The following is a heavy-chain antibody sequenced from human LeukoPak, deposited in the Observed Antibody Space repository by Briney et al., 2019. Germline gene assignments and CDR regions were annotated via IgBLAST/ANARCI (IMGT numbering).Heavy chain of an antibody. V-gene: IGHV3-23*01. Sequence: GGSLRLSCAASGFTFSSYAMSWVRQAPGKGLEWGSAISWSGGSTYYADSVKGRFTISRDNSKNTLYLQMNSRRAEDTAVYYCAKEGGSSWYSYYYYMDVWGKGTTVTVSS. J-gene: IGHJ6*03. CDR2: ISWSGGST. CDR1: GFTFSSYA. CDR3: AKEGGSSWYSYYYYMDV. D-gene: IGHD6-13*01.